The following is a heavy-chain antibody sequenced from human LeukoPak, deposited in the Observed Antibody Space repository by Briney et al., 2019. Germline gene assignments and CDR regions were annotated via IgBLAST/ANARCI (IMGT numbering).Heavy chain of an antibody. CDR3: ARGGLQLCFLVDY. D-gene: IGHD3/OR15-3a*01. V-gene: IGHV1-2*02. CDR2: INPNSGGT. CDR1: GYTFTGYF. J-gene: IGHJ4*02. Sequence: ASAWVSCKASGYTFTGYFMHWVRQAPGQGLEWMGWINPNSGGTNYAQKFQGRVSMTRDTSISTAYMELSSLRSDDTAIYFCARGGLQLCFLVDYWGQGSPVSLYS.